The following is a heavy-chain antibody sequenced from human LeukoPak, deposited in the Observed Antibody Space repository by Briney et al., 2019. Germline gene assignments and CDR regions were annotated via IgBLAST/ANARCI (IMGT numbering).Heavy chain of an antibody. J-gene: IGHJ4*02. CDR2: INTDGSRT. D-gene: IGHD2-2*01. V-gene: IGHV3-74*01. CDR3: ARQYCSSTSCYEGMDYFDY. CDR1: GLTFSSYW. Sequence: GESLTLSCAASGLTFSSYWMHWVRQAPGKGLVWVSRINTDGSRTSYADSVKGRFTISRDDAKNTLYLQMNSLRAEDTAVYYCARQYCSSTSCYEGMDYFDYWGQGTLVTVSS.